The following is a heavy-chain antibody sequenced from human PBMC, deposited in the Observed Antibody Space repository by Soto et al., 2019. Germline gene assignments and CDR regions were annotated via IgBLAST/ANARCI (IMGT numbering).Heavy chain of an antibody. J-gene: IGHJ4*02. D-gene: IGHD5-12*01. V-gene: IGHV4-30-4*01. Sequence: SETLSLTCTVSGGSISSGDYYWSWIRQPPGKGLEWIGYIYYSGSTYYNPSLKSRVTISVDTSKNQFSLKLSSVTAADTAVYYCARVSYSGYDADYWGQGTLVTVSS. CDR1: GGSISSGDYY. CDR3: ARVSYSGYDADY. CDR2: IYYSGST.